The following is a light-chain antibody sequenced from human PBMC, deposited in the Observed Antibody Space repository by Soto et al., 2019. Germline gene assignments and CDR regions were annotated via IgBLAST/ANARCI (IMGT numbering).Light chain of an antibody. CDR3: HQYYTYPQT. V-gene: IGKV1-5*03. CDR1: QSISGW. CDR2: EAS. J-gene: IGKJ1*01. Sequence: DIQMTQSPSTLSASVGDRVTITCRASQSISGWLAWYQQKPGKAPKFLIYEASTLQSGVPSRFSGSGSGAEFTLTISSLQPDDFATYYCHQYYTYPQTFGQGTKVEVK.